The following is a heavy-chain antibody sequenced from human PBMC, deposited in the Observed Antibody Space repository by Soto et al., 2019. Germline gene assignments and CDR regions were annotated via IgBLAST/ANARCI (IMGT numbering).Heavy chain of an antibody. CDR3: AKDFFLMHHWFEP. CDR2: VSRDGSNT. CDR1: GFTFSSYG. J-gene: IGHJ5*02. D-gene: IGHD3-16*01. V-gene: IGHV3-30*18. Sequence: GGSLRLSCAASGFTFSSYGMHWVRQAPGKGLEWVAVVSRDGSNTEYAESVQGRFTISRDNSKNTVHLQMNGLRAEDTAVYYCAKDFFLMHHWFEPWGQGTLVTVSS.